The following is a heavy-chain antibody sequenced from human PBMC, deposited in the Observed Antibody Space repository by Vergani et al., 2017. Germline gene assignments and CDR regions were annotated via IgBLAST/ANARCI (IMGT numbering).Heavy chain of an antibody. CDR2: LSTTGGA. J-gene: IGHJ5*02. Sequence: QAQLQESGPGLVKPSASLSLTCHVWGVSVTGYNGNWIRQAPGTGLEWIGSLSTTGGATHASHNPSLKSLVSISVDTSQSQFSLRLTSVTAADSAIYYCAGDTHSGQRAYRWGQGLLVSGAS. CDR3: AGDTHSGQRAYR. CDR1: GVSVTGYN. V-gene: IGHV4-59*02. D-gene: IGHD6-25*01.